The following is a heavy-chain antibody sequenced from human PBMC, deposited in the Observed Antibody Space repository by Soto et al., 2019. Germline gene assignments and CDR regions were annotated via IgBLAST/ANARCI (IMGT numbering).Heavy chain of an antibody. CDR1: GYTFFNYG. J-gene: IGHJ4*02. Sequence: QVQLVQSGAEVKNPGASVKVSCNASGYTFFNYGITWVRQAPGQGLEWMGWISAYNGNRNYAQKFQGRVTMTTDTSTSTAYMELRTLRSDDTAVYYCARSPIAATGSLDYWGQGTLVTVSS. CDR3: ARSPIAATGSLDY. D-gene: IGHD6-6*01. V-gene: IGHV1-18*01. CDR2: ISAYNGNR.